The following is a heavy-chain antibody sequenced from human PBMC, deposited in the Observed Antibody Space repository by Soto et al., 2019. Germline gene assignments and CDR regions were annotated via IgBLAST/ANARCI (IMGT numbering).Heavy chain of an antibody. J-gene: IGHJ4*02. CDR1: GFTFSTYA. V-gene: IGHV3-23*01. Sequence: PGGSLRLSCAASGFTFSTYAMSWVRQAPGKGLEWVSSTSYDGGATYYADSVKGRFTFSRDNSRDTLYLQMNSLRADDTAVYYCASVGVSSNSDYWGQGTLVTVSS. D-gene: IGHD3-16*01. CDR2: TSYDGGAT. CDR3: ASVGVSSNSDY.